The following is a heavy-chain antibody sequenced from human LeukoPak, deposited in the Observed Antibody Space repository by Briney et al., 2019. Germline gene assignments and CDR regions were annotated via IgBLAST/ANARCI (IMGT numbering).Heavy chain of an antibody. V-gene: IGHV4-39*01. D-gene: IGHD3-10*01. J-gene: IGHJ6*03. Sequence: SETLSLTCTVSGGSVSSSSYYWGWIRQPPGKGLEWIGSIYYSGSTYYNPSLKSRVTISVDTSKNQFSLKLSSVTAADTAVYYCARNPSRGYYYYMDVWGKGTTVTVPS. CDR3: ARNPSRGYYYYMDV. CDR1: GGSVSSSSYY. CDR2: IYYSGST.